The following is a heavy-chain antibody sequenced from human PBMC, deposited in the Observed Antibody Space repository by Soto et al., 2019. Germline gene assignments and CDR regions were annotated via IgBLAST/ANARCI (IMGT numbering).Heavy chain of an antibody. J-gene: IGHJ3*02. CDR3: AGEGIQLWLHAFDI. D-gene: IGHD5-18*01. Sequence: GGSLSLSCAASGFTFSDYYMSWIRQAPGKGLEWVSYISSSGSTIYYADSVKGRFTISRDNAKNSLYLQMNSLRAEDTAVYYCAGEGIQLWLHAFDIWGQGTMVTVSS. CDR1: GFTFSDYY. V-gene: IGHV3-11*01. CDR2: ISSSGSTI.